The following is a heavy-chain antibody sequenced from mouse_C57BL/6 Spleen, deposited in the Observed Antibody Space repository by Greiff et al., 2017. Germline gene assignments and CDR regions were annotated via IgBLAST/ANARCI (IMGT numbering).Heavy chain of an antibody. CDR2: ISSGGDYI. D-gene: IGHD1-1*01. CDR1: GFTFSSYA. Sequence: EVKLVESGEGLVKPGGSLKLSCAASGFTFSSYAMSWVRQPPEKRLVWVAYISSGGDYIYYAATVKGRFTISRDNARNTLYLQMSSLKSEDTAMYYCTRAGYYGSPDYWGQGTTLTVSS. V-gene: IGHV5-9-1*02. CDR3: TRAGYYGSPDY. J-gene: IGHJ2*01.